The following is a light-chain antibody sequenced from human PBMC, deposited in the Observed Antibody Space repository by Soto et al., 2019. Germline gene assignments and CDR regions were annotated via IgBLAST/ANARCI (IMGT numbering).Light chain of an antibody. CDR2: GAS. V-gene: IGKV3-15*01. Sequence: IVMTQSPATLSVSPGERATLSCRASQSIGSKLAWYQQKPGQAPRLLIYGASTRATGIPVRFSGSGSGTEFTLTITSLQSEDFEVYYCQEYNNWRPITFRGGTKVEIK. CDR3: QEYNNWRPIT. J-gene: IGKJ4*01. CDR1: QSIGSK.